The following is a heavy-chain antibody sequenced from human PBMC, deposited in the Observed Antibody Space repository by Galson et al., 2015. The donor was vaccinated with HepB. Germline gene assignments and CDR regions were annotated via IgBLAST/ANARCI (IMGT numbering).Heavy chain of an antibody. J-gene: IGHJ4*02. Sequence: SVKVSCKASGYFFTSYYMFWVRQAPGQGLEYMGIISPSSGSTNYAQKFQGRVTMTRDTSTSTVYMDLCSLRSEDTAVYYCARGYRYGDVDYWGQGTLVTVSS. D-gene: IGHD4-17*01. CDR1: GYFFTSYY. CDR3: ARGYRYGDVDY. V-gene: IGHV1-46*01. CDR2: ISPSSGST.